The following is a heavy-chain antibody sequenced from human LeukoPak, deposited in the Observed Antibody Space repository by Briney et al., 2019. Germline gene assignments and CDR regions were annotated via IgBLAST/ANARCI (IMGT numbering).Heavy chain of an antibody. D-gene: IGHD1-1*01. Sequence: PSETLSLTCTVSGGSISSSSYYWGWIRQPPGKGLEWIGSIYYSGSTYYNPSLKSRVTISVDTSKNQFSLKLSSVTAADTAVYYCARISTNWMNWDFDYWGRGTLVTVSS. CDR3: ARISTNWMNWDFDY. V-gene: IGHV4-39*07. CDR1: GGSISSSSYY. J-gene: IGHJ4*02. CDR2: IYYSGST.